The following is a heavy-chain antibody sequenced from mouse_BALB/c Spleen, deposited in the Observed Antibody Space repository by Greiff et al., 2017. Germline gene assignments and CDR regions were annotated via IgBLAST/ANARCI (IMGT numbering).Heavy chain of an antibody. CDR3: ARRLRSFPYYFDY. J-gene: IGHJ2*01. CDR2: ILPGSGST. V-gene: IGHV1-9*01. CDR1: GYTFSSYW. D-gene: IGHD1-1*01. Sequence: QVQLQQSGAELMKPGASVKISCKATGYTFSSYWIEWVKQRPGHGLEWIGEILPGSGSTNYNEKFKGKATFTADTSSNTAYMQLSSLTSEDSAVYYCARRLRSFPYYFDYWGQGTTLTVSS.